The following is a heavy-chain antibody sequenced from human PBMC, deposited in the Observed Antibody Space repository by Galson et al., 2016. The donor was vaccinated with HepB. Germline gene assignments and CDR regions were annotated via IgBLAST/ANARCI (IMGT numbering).Heavy chain of an antibody. CDR1: AFNIRKNY. CDR3: ARVPDYSPTFFDY. CDR2: IYSDTST. D-gene: IGHD3-9*01. V-gene: IGHV3-53*01. J-gene: IGHJ4*02. Sequence: SLRLSCAASAFNIRKNYMSWVRQAPGQGLEWVSTIYSDTSTYYADSVKGRFTIPRDNSKNTLYLQMNSLRAEDTAIYYCARVPDYSPTFFDYWGQGTLVTVSS.